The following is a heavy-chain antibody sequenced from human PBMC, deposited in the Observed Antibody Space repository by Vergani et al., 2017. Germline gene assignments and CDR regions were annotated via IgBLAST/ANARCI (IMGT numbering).Heavy chain of an antibody. CDR1: GRPISSYY. V-gene: IGHV4-59*01. Sequence: QVQLQESGPGLVKPSETLSLTCTVSGRPISSYYWSWIRQPPGKGLALVGYIYSSGSTNYNPSLKSRVTISVDTSKNQFSLKLSSVTAADTAVYYCARAWRYYYDSSGYYHDYWGQGTLVTVSS. CDR2: IYSSGST. CDR3: ARAWRYYYDSSGYYHDY. J-gene: IGHJ4*02. D-gene: IGHD3-22*01.